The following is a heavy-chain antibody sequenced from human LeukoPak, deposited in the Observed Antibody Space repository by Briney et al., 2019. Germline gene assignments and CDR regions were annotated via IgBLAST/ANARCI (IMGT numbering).Heavy chain of an antibody. CDR3: ARGYDYVWGSYRPD. CDR1: GYTFTGFY. J-gene: IGHJ4*02. D-gene: IGHD3-16*02. CDR2: IIPIFGTA. Sequence: SVKVSCKASGYTFTGFYFHWVRQAPGQGLEWMGGIIPIFGTANYAQKFQGRVTITADESTSTAYMELSSLRSEDTAVYYCARGYDYVWGSYRPDWGQGTLVTVSS. V-gene: IGHV1-69*13.